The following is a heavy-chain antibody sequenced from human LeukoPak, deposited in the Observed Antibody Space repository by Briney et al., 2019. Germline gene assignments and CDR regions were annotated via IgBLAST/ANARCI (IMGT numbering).Heavy chain of an antibody. Sequence: GGSLRLSCAASGFTFSSYSMNWVRQAPGKGLEWVSYISSSGSTIYYADSVRGRFTISRDNAKDSLYLQMSSLRAEDTAVYYCARDWCSGGSCPACYYYYMDVWGKGTTVTVSS. CDR1: GFTFSSYS. J-gene: IGHJ6*03. CDR2: ISSSGSTI. D-gene: IGHD2-15*01. CDR3: ARDWCSGGSCPACYYYYMDV. V-gene: IGHV3-48*04.